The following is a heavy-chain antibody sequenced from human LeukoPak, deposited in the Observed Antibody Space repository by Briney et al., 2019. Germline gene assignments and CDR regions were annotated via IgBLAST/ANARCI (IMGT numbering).Heavy chain of an antibody. CDR2: IYYSGST. J-gene: IGHJ5*02. CDR1: GGSISSSSYH. V-gene: IGHV4-39*07. Sequence: SETLSLTCTVSGGSISSSSYHWGWIRQPPGKGLEWIGTIYYSGSTYYSPSLKSRVTISVDRSKNQFSLKLSSVTAADTAVYYCARERRGYYYGSGSRHQANNWFDPWGQGTLVTVSS. D-gene: IGHD3-10*01. CDR3: ARERRGYYYGSGSRHQANNWFDP.